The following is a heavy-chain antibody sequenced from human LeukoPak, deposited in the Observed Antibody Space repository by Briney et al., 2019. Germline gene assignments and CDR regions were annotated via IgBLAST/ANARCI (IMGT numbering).Heavy chain of an antibody. J-gene: IGHJ4*02. CDR2: ISGSGGST. D-gene: IGHD1-14*01. CDR3: AKGHSAHGTGFDC. Sequence: GGSRKLSGEPLEITLINYAISWVGQAPGKGLDWASGISGSGGSTYYADSVKGRFTISRDNSKNTLYLQMNSLRAEDTAVYYCAKGHSAHGTGFDCWGQGTLVAVSS. CDR1: EITLINYA. V-gene: IGHV3-23*01.